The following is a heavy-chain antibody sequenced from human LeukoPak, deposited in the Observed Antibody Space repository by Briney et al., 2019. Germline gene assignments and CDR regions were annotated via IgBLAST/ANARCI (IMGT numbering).Heavy chain of an antibody. J-gene: IGHJ5*02. D-gene: IGHD1-7*01. Sequence: GASVKVSCRASGYTFTSYGISWVRQAPGLGLEWMGWISAYNGNTNYAQKLQGRVTMTTDTSTSTAYMELRSLRSDDTAVYYCARGPNGYNWNYGWFDPWGQGTLVTVSS. CDR1: GYTFTSYG. CDR2: ISAYNGNT. V-gene: IGHV1-18*01. CDR3: ARGPNGYNWNYGWFDP.